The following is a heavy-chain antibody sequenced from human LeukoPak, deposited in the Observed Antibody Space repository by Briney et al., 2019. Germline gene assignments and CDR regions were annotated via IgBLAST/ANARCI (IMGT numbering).Heavy chain of an antibody. V-gene: IGHV3-49*04. CDR3: TREPWDGDPGC. Sequence: GGSLRLSCTASGFTFGDYAMSWVRQAPGKGLEWVGFIRSKAYGGTTEYAASVKGRFTISRDDTKSIAYLQMNSLKTEDTAVYYCTREPWDGDPGCWGQGTLVTVSS. CDR1: GFTFGDYA. CDR2: IRSKAYGGTT. D-gene: IGHD4-17*01. J-gene: IGHJ4*02.